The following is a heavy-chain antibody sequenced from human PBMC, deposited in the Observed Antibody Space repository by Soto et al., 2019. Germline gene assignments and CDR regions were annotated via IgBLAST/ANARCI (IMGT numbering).Heavy chain of an antibody. D-gene: IGHD3-3*01. CDR2: TYYRSKWYN. J-gene: IGHJ5*02. Sequence: SQTLSLTCAISGDSVSSNSAAWNWIRQSPSRGLEWLGRTYYRSKWYNDYAVSVKSRITINPDTSKNQFSLQLNSVTPEDTAVYYCARAEGRWSHGFDFLSGYHAEDGEYNGFGPWGEGT. CDR3: ARAEGRWSHGFDFLSGYHAEDGEYNGFGP. V-gene: IGHV6-1*01. CDR1: GDSVSSNSAA.